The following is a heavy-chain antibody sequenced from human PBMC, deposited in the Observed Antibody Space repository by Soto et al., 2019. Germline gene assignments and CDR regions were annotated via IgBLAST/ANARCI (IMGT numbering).Heavy chain of an antibody. CDR2: ILNDGSNR. CDR1: GFTFSNYG. J-gene: IGHJ6*02. CDR3: ARDDEYSGNGMDV. Sequence: QVQLVESGGGVVQPGRSLRLSCAACGFTFSNYGMHWVRQAPGKGLEWVAVILNDGSNRYHADSVKDRFTISRDNSKNMLYLQMNSLRAEDTAVYYCARDDEYSGNGMDVWGQGTTVT. D-gene: IGHD3-10*01. V-gene: IGHV3-33*01.